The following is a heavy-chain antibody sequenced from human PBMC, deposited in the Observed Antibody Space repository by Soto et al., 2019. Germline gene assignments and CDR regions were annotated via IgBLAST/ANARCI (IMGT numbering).Heavy chain of an antibody. D-gene: IGHD3-22*01. V-gene: IGHV3-30-3*01. CDR3: ARAPYYYDSSGYYYVLY. J-gene: IGHJ4*02. CDR1: GFTFSSYA. CDR2: ISYDGSNK. Sequence: QVQLVESGGGVVQPGRSLRLSCAASGFTFSSYAMHWVRQAPGKGLEWVSVISYDGSNKYYADSVKGRFTISRDNSKNTLYLQMNSLRAADTAVYYCARAPYYYDSSGYYYVLYLGQGTLVTVSS.